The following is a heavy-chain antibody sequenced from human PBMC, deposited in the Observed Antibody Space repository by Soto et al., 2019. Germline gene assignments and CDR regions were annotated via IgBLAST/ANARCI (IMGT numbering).Heavy chain of an antibody. V-gene: IGHV4-30-4*01. CDR3: ARFLTVTVVVGV. CDR1: GGSISSGDYY. D-gene: IGHD3-22*01. CDR2: IYYSGST. J-gene: IGHJ4*02. Sequence: QVQLQESGPGLVKPSQTLSLTCTVSGGSISSGDYYWSWIRQPPGKGLEWIGYIYYSGSTYYNPSLKSRVTISVDTSKNQFSLKLSAVTAAATAVYYCARFLTVTVVVGVWGQGTLVTVSS.